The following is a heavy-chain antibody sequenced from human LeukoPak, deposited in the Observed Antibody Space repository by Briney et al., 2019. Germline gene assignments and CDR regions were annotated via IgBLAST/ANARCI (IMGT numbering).Heavy chain of an antibody. CDR2: IKQDGSEK. CDR3: VRVGGRAHGMDV. D-gene: IGHD6-25*01. J-gene: IGHJ6*02. V-gene: IGHV3-7*03. CDR1: GFTLSWSS. Sequence: GGSLRLSCAASGFTLSWSSMSWVRQAPGKGLEWVANIKQDGSEKYYVDSVKGRFTISRDNAKNSLYLQMNSLRAEDTAMYYCVRVGGRAHGMDVWGQGTTVTVSS.